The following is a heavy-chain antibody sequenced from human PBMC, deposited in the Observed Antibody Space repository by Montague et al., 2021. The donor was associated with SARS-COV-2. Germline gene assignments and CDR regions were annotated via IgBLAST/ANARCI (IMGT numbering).Heavy chain of an antibody. D-gene: IGHD5/OR15-5a*01. V-gene: IGHV3-49*04. Sequence: SLRLSCAASGFNFGEFGISWVRQAPGQGPEWIGFIRRKTYGGTAEYAASVKGRFTISRDDSKNIAYLQMGSLKIDDTAMYYCTRSLVDIISTISGYFDFWGQGVLVTVSS. CDR1: GFNFGEFG. CDR3: TRSLVDIISTISGYFDF. J-gene: IGHJ5*01. CDR2: IRRKTYGGTA.